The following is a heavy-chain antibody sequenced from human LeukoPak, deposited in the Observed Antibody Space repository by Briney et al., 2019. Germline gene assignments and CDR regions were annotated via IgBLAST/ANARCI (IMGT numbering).Heavy chain of an antibody. CDR3: ARDGGLDTAMVSFDY. J-gene: IGHJ4*02. V-gene: IGHV4-4*08. Sequence: SETLSLICSVSGASTSLHYWSWIRQSPGKGLEWIGNILSSGLTHYNPSLKSRVTISGDTSKNQFSLKLSSVTAADTAVYYCARDGGLDTAMVSFDYWGQGTLVTVSS. CDR2: ILSSGLT. CDR1: GASTSLHY. D-gene: IGHD5-18*01.